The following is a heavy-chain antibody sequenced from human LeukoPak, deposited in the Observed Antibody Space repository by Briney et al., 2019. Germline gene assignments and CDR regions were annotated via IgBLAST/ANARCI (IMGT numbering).Heavy chain of an antibody. CDR2: IRYDGSNK. CDR3: AKGYSGSRYVDV. J-gene: IGHJ6*03. V-gene: IGHV3-30*02. CDR1: GLTFSSYG. D-gene: IGHD3-10*01. Sequence: GASVRLSCAASGLTFSSYGMHSVRQPPGKGLEWVAFIRYDGSNKYYADSVNGRFTISRDNSKNPLYLQMNSLRAEDTAVYYCAKGYSGSRYVDVWGKGTTVTVSS.